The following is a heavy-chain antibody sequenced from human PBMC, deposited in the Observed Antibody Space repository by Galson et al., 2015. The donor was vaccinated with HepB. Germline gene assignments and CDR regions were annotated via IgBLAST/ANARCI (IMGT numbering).Heavy chain of an antibody. CDR2: IYSGGST. CDR3: ARESGWGYYDSSGYLH. CDR1: GFTVSSNY. V-gene: IGHV3-66*02. J-gene: IGHJ1*01. Sequence: SLRLSCAASGFTVSSNYMSWVRQAPGKGLEWVSVIYSGGSTYYADSVKGRFTISRDNSKNTLYLQMNSLRAEDTAVYYCARESGWGYYDSSGYLHWGQGTLVTVSS. D-gene: IGHD3-22*01.